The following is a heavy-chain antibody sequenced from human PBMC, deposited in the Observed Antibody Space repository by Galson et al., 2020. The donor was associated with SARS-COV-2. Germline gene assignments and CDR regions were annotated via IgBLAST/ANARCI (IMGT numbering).Heavy chain of an antibody. D-gene: IGHD3-9*01. V-gene: IGHV3-30-3*01. CDR1: GLTFSSYA. Sequence: TGGSLRLSCAASGLTFSSYAMHWVRQAPGKGLEWVAVISYDGSNKYYADSVQGRFTISRDTSQNPLYLQMNSLRAEDTAVYYCARDHSRDTAGDQSRYYDSLTGGLGGYYCYVMDGWGQGTTVTVSS. CDR3: ARDHSRDTAGDQSRYYDSLTGGLGGYYCYVMDG. CDR2: ISYDGSNK. J-gene: IGHJ6*02.